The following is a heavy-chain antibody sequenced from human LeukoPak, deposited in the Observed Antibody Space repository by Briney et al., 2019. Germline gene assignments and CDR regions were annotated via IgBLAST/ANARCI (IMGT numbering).Heavy chain of an antibody. Sequence: ASVKVSCKASGYTFTSYGISWVRQAPGQGLEWMGWISAYNGYTNYAQKLQGRVTMTTDTSTSTAYMELRSLTSDDTAVYYCARVSSGGWDLCYWGQGTLVTVSS. J-gene: IGHJ4*02. CDR1: GYTFTSYG. D-gene: IGHD6-19*01. CDR3: ARVSSGGWDLCY. CDR2: ISAYNGYT. V-gene: IGHV1-18*01.